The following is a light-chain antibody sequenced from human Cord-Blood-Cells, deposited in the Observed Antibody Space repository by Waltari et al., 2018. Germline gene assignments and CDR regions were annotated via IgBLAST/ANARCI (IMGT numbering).Light chain of an antibody. CDR1: SSDVGSYNL. J-gene: IGLJ3*02. V-gene: IGLV2-23*01. CDR2: EGS. Sequence: QSALTQPASVSGSPGQSITISCTGTSSDVGSYNLVSWYQQHPGKAPKLMSYEGSKRPSGVSNRFSVSKSGNTASLTISGLQAEDEADYYCCSYAGSSTYWVFGGGTKLTVL. CDR3: CSYAGSSTYWV.